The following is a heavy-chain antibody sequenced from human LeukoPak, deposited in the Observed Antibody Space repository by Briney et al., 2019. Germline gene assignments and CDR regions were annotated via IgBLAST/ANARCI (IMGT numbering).Heavy chain of an antibody. CDR3: ARGREQQLAPYYYYYMDV. CDR2: IYTSGST. J-gene: IGHJ6*03. Sequence: SETLSLTCTVSGGSISSYYWSWIRQPAGKGLEWIGRIYTSGSTNYNPSLKSRVTMSVDTSKNQFSLKLSSVTAADTAVYYCARGREQQLAPYYYYYMDVWGKGTTVTVSS. V-gene: IGHV4-4*07. D-gene: IGHD6-13*01. CDR1: GGSISSYY.